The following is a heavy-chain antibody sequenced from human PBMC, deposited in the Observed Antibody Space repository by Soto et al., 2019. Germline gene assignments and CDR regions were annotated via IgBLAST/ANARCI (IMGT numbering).Heavy chain of an antibody. CDR2: FDPEDGET. D-gene: IGHD1-1*01. CDR1: GHTLTELS. Sequence: QVQLLQSGAEVKKPGASVKVSCKVSGHTLTELSMHWVRQAPGRGLEWMGGFDPEDGETIFAQKFQGRVTMTEDTSTASTYLELTSLRAEEPAVYYCAAGGTRCQRYPFDYWGQGTLVTISP. V-gene: IGHV1-24*01. CDR3: AAGGTRCQRYPFDY. J-gene: IGHJ4*02.